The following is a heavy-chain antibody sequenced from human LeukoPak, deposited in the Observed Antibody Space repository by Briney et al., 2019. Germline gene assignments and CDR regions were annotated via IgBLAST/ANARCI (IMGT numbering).Heavy chain of an antibody. CDR2: ISYDGSNK. Sequence: GGSLRLAWAASGFTFSSYAMHWVRQAPGKGLEWVAVISYDGSNKYYADSVKGRFTISRDNSKNTLYLQMNSLRAEDTAVYYCASGVYSSSSPDYWGQGTLVTVSS. D-gene: IGHD6-6*01. CDR1: GFTFSSYA. CDR3: ASGVYSSSSPDY. J-gene: IGHJ4*02. V-gene: IGHV3-30-3*01.